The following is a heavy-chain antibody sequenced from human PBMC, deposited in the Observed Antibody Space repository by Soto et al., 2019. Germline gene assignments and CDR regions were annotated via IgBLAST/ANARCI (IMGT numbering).Heavy chain of an antibody. V-gene: IGHV3-23*01. Sequence: GGSLRLSCETSGFSFRSYAMTWVRQAPGQGLEWVTSISSSGINIYYADSVRGRFTISRDNSKNTLFLQMNSLRVDDTAVYYCAKDTTVTTIPPYWGQGTQVTVSS. CDR2: ISSSGINI. CDR1: GFSFRSYA. D-gene: IGHD1-1*01. J-gene: IGHJ4*02. CDR3: AKDTTVTTIPPY.